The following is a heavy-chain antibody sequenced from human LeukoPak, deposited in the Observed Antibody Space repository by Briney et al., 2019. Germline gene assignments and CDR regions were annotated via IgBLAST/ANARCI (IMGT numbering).Heavy chain of an antibody. Sequence: GGSLRLSCAASGFTFDDYAMHWVRQAPGKGLEWVSGISWNSGSIGYADSVKGRFTISRDNAKNSLYLQMNSLRAEDTAVYYCASQYGDYVSLDYWGQGTLVTVSS. D-gene: IGHD4-17*01. CDR3: ASQYGDYVSLDY. CDR2: ISWNSGSI. V-gene: IGHV3-9*01. J-gene: IGHJ4*02. CDR1: GFTFDDYA.